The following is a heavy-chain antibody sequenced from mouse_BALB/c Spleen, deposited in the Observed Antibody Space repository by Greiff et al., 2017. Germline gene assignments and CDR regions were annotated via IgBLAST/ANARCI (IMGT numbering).Heavy chain of an antibody. Sequence: VQLQESGPGLVAPSQSLSITCTVSGFSLTSYGVHWVRQPPGKGLEWLGVIWAGGSTNYNSALMSRLSISKDNSKSQVFLKMNSLQTDDTAMYYCARAPGSSDYAMDYWGQGTSVTVSS. V-gene: IGHV2-9*02. J-gene: IGHJ4*01. CDR1: GFSLTSYG. D-gene: IGHD1-1*01. CDR3: ARAPGSSDYAMDY. CDR2: IWAGGST.